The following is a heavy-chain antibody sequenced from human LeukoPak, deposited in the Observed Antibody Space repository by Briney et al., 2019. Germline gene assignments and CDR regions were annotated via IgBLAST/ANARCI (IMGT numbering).Heavy chain of an antibody. Sequence: SVKVSCKASGGAFNSYAISWVRQAPGQGVEWMGRIIPIFNTTNSAQNFRGRVTITTDESTSTAYMELSSLRSEDTAVYYCATEIVVVINDAFDIWGQGTMVTVSS. D-gene: IGHD3-22*01. V-gene: IGHV1-69*05. CDR1: GGAFNSYA. J-gene: IGHJ3*02. CDR2: IIPIFNTT. CDR3: ATEIVVVINDAFDI.